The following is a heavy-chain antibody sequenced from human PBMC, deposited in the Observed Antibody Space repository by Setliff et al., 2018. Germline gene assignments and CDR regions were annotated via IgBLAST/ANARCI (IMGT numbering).Heavy chain of an antibody. CDR1: GGSINSMSYY. J-gene: IGHJ4*02. D-gene: IGHD3-3*01. Sequence: PSETLSLTCTVSGGSINSMSYYWGWIRQSPGKGLEWIGEINHSGSTNYNPSLKSRLTISVDASTNQFSLKLYSVTAADTAVYYCRYWSGYYNNDYWGQGTLVTVSS. CDR2: INHSGST. CDR3: RYWSGYYNNDY. V-gene: IGHV4-39*07.